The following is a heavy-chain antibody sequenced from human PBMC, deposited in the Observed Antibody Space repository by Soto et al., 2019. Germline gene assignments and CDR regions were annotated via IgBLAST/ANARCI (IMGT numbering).Heavy chain of an antibody. CDR1: GFTFSDSA. CDR2: IRSKANNYTT. D-gene: IGHD6-19*01. V-gene: IGHV3-73*01. Sequence: GGSLRLSCAVSGFTFSDSAIHWVRQASGKGLEWVGRIRSKANNYTTGYAASLKGRFTISRDDSKNTAYLHMNSLRTEDTALYFCTTGLTAVAGTNLDYWGQGALVTVSS. CDR3: TTGLTAVAGTNLDY. J-gene: IGHJ4*02.